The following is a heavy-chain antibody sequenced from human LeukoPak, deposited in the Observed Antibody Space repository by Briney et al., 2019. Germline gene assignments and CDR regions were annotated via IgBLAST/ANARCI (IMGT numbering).Heavy chain of an antibody. D-gene: IGHD3-22*01. V-gene: IGHV3-21*01. CDR3: VNPGWYYDSSGYSYYYGMDV. CDR1: GFTFSSYD. CDR2: ISTGSRYI. J-gene: IGHJ6*02. Sequence: GGSLRLSCAASGFTFSSYDMNWVRQAPGQGLEWVSSISTGSRYIYYADSVKGRFTISRDNAKNTLYLQMSSLRPDDTAVYYCVNPGWYYDSSGYSYYYGMDVWGQGTTVTVSS.